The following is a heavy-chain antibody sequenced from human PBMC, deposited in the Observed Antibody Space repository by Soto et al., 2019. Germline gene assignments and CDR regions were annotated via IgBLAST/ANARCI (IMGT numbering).Heavy chain of an antibody. D-gene: IGHD6-13*01. CDR2: IYYSGST. V-gene: IGHV4-31*03. CDR3: ARLTLEQQLVDSFDY. CDR1: GGSISSGGYY. J-gene: IGHJ4*02. Sequence: QVQLQESGPGLVKPSQTLSLTCTVSGGSISSGGYYWSWIRQHPGKGLEWIGYIYYSGSTYYNTSRKSRVTISVDTSKNQFSLKLSSVTAADAAVYYCARLTLEQQLVDSFDYWGQGTLVTVSS.